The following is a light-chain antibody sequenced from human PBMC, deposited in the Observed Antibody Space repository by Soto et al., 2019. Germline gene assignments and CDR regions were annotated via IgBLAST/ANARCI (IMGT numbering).Light chain of an antibody. Sequence: SALTKPASVSGSPGQSITISCNGTSSDIGAYNFVSWYQQHPGKALKLMLYDVNIRPSGVSNCLSGSKSGNTASLTISGLQADDEADYYCTSWTTSTTMIFGGGTKLTVL. CDR2: DVN. CDR1: SSDIGAYNF. V-gene: IGLV2-14*03. CDR3: TSWTTSTTMI. J-gene: IGLJ2*01.